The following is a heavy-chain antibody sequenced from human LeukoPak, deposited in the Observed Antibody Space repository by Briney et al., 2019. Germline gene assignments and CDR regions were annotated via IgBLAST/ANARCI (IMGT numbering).Heavy chain of an antibody. V-gene: IGHV1-24*01. CDR1: GYTLTELS. Sequence: ASVKVSCKVSGYTLTELSMHWVRQAPGKGLEWMGGFDPEDGETIYAQKFQGRVTMTEDTSTDTAYMELSSLRSEDTAVYYCASLTGTTSEAVAWGQGTLVTVSS. D-gene: IGHD1-20*01. J-gene: IGHJ5*02. CDR3: ASLTGTTSEAVA. CDR2: FDPEDGET.